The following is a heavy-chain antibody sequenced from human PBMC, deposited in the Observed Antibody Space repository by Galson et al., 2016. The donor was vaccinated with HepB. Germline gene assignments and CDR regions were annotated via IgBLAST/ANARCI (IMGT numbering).Heavy chain of an antibody. D-gene: IGHD3-16*01. CDR2: SNSDGRTT. CDR3: GTRLRFH. V-gene: IGHV3-74*03. CDR1: GFTFSSSH. J-gene: IGHJ4*02. Sequence: SLRLSCAASGFTFSSSHMHWVRQAPGKGLVWVSVSNSDGRTTTYAGSVKGRFTISRDNAKRTLYLEMNSLRAEDTAVYYCGTRLRFHWGQGTLVTVSS.